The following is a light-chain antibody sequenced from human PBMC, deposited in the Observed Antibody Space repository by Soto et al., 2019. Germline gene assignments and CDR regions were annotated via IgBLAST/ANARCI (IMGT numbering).Light chain of an antibody. J-gene: IGLJ1*01. CDR3: SSYTSSGTLYV. CDR1: SSDVGAFNY. V-gene: IGLV2-14*01. CDR2: EVN. Sequence: QSALTQPASVSGSPGQSITISCTGTSSDVGAFNYVSWFQHHPGKAPKLMISEVNNRPSGVSTRFSGSKSGDTASLTISGLQAEDEADYYCSSYTSSGTLYVFGTGTKLTVL.